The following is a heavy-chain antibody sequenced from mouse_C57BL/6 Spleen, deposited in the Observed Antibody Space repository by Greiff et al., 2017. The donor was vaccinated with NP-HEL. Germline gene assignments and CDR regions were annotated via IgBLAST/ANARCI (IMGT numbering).Heavy chain of an antibody. D-gene: IGHD1-1*01. V-gene: IGHV3-6*01. CDR3: ARDGVLRRRDYFDY. J-gene: IGHJ2*01. CDR2: ISYDGSN. Sequence: DVKLQESGPGLVKPSQSLSLTCSVTGYSITSGYYWNWIRQFPGNKLEWMGYISYDGSNNYNPSLKNRISITRDTSKNQFFLKLNSVTTEDTATYYCARDGVLRRRDYFDYWGQGTTLTVSS. CDR1: GYSITSGYY.